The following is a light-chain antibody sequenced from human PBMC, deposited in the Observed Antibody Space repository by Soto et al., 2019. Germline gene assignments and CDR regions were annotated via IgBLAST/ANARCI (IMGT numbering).Light chain of an antibody. V-gene: IGLV2-14*01. CDR3: SLYTSSSTLYV. CDR2: DVS. J-gene: IGLJ1*01. Sequence: QSVLTGPASVSGSPGQSITISCTGTSSDVGGYNYVSWYQQHPGKAPKLMIYDVSNRPSGVSNRFSGSKSGNTASLTISGLQAEDEADYYCSLYTSSSTLYVFGTGTKVTVL. CDR1: SSDVGGYNY.